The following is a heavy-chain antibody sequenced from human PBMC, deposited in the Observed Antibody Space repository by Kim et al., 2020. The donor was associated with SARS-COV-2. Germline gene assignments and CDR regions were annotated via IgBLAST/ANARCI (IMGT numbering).Heavy chain of an antibody. D-gene: IGHD5-12*01. CDR3: ARVRVVAQGDYFDS. J-gene: IGHJ4*02. Sequence: GGSLRLSCSASGFTFSSFGMSWVRQAPGKGLEWVSTLNHDGTTDYADSVRGRFTISRDNGKRLSYLQMDSLRVEDTAVYYCARVRVVAQGDYFDSWGQGT. V-gene: IGHV3-48*03. CDR2: LNHDGTT. CDR1: GFTFSSFG.